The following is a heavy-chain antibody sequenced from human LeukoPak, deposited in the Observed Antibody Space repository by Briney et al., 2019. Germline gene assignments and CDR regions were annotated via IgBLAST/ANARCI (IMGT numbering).Heavy chain of an antibody. D-gene: IGHD7-27*01. CDR1: GFIFSSHW. J-gene: IGHJ4*02. CDR3: AIDPNWGTHS. Sequence: PGGSLRLSCTASGFIFSSHWMTWVRQSPGKGLEWVANIKEDGSVKYYVDSVKGRFTISRDNSKNALYLQMNSLRVEDTAVYYCAIDPNWGTHSWGQGVLVTVSS. CDR2: IKEDGSVK. V-gene: IGHV3-7*03.